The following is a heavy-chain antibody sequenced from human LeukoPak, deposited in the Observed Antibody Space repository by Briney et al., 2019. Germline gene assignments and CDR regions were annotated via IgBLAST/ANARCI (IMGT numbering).Heavy chain of an antibody. V-gene: IGHV1-69*13. D-gene: IGHD1-26*01. CDR1: GGTFTSYA. Sequence: SVKVSCKTSGGTFTSYAITWVRQAPGQGLEWMGKIIPISGTTNYAQKFQGRVTFTADESTSTAYMELSSLRSEDTALYYCTRKLRLGGNWFDPWGQGTLVTVSS. J-gene: IGHJ5*02. CDR2: IIPISGTT. CDR3: TRKLRLGGNWFDP.